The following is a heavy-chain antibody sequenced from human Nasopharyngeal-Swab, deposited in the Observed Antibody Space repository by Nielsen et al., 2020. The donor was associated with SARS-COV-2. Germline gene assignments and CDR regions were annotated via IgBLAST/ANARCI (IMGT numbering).Heavy chain of an antibody. CDR3: AKVRSGTYPTGAFDI. Sequence: GESLKISCAASGFTFSSYSMNWVRQAPGKGLEWVSYISSSSSTIYYADSVKGRFTISRDNSKNTLYLQMNSLRAEDTAVYYCAKVRSGTYPTGAFDIWGQGTMVTVSS. D-gene: IGHD1-26*01. CDR1: GFTFSSYS. J-gene: IGHJ3*02. CDR2: ISSSSSTI. V-gene: IGHV3-48*01.